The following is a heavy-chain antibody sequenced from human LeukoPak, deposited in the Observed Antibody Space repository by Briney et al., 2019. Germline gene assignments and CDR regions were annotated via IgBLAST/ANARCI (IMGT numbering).Heavy chain of an antibody. Sequence: SETLSLTCTVSGGSISSGGYYWSWIRQPPGKGLEWIGYIYHSGSTNYNPSLKSRVTISVDTSKNQFSLKLSSVTAADTAVYYCARGIAAAATGGFDYWGQGTLVTVSS. CDR1: GGSISSGGYY. V-gene: IGHV4-61*08. CDR2: IYHSGST. D-gene: IGHD6-13*01. J-gene: IGHJ4*02. CDR3: ARGIAAAATGGFDY.